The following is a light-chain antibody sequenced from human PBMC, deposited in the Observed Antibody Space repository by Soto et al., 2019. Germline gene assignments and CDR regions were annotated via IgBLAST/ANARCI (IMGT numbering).Light chain of an antibody. CDR2: EDS. Sequence: QSVLTQPASVSGSPGQSITISCTGTSSDVGSYNLVSWYQQHPAKAPKLMIYEDSKRPSGVSNRFSGSKSGNTASLTISGLQTEDEADYYCCSYAGSSTLVFGTGTKLTVL. V-gene: IGLV2-23*01. J-gene: IGLJ1*01. CDR1: SSDVGSYNL. CDR3: CSYAGSSTLV.